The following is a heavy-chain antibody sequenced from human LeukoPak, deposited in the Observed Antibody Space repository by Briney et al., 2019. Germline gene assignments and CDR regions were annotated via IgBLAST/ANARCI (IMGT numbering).Heavy chain of an antibody. CDR3: ARDKPPYSSSFLFDY. D-gene: IGHD6-13*01. J-gene: IGHJ4*02. CDR1: GFTFSSYA. CDR2: ISYDGSNK. Sequence: GGALRLSCAASGFTFSSYAMHWVRQAPGKGLEWVAVISYDGSNKYYADSVKGRFTISRDNSKNTLYLQMNSLRAEDTAVYYCARDKPPYSSSFLFDYWGQGTLVTVSS. V-gene: IGHV3-30-3*01.